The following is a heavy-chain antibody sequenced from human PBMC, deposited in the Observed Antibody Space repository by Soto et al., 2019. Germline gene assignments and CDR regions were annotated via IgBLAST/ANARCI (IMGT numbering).Heavy chain of an antibody. CDR1: GFTFSNYA. V-gene: IGHV3-30*18. Sequence: QVQLVEAGGGVVQPGRSLRLSCAASGFTFSNYAMHWVRQAPGKGLEWVASLSYDGTDKYYADSVQGLCTSSRDNYKNPVYLQLNSLRPDDTAVYYCAKRHDYATNGYYYWYYFDHWGQGSLVIVSS. D-gene: IGHD3-22*01. J-gene: IGHJ4*02. CDR2: LSYDGTDK. CDR3: AKRHDYATNGYYYWYYFDH.